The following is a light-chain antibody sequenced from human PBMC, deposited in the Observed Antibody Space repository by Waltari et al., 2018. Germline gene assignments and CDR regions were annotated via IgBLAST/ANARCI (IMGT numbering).Light chain of an antibody. CDR2: DVS. Sequence: DIQMTQSPSPLSASVGDRVTITCQASQAINTHLNWYQQKPGRAPELLIYDVSKLETGVPSRFGGSGSGTDFSLTISGLQPEDVATYYCQQYDNSVTFGGGTRV. CDR3: QQYDNSVT. J-gene: IGKJ4*01. V-gene: IGKV1-33*01. CDR1: QAINTH.